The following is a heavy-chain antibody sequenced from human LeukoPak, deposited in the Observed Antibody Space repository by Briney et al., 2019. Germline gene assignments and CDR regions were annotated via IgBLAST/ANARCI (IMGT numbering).Heavy chain of an antibody. Sequence: PGGSLRLSCAASGFTFSDYYMSWIRQAPGKGLEWVSYISSSVSRMWYADSVKGRFTISRDNAKNSLYLQMNSLRAEDTAVYYCARRGYSTYGMDVWGQGTTVTVSS. CDR3: ARRGYSTYGMDV. D-gene: IGHD5-18*01. V-gene: IGHV3-11*01. J-gene: IGHJ6*02. CDR2: ISSSVSRM. CDR1: GFTFSDYY.